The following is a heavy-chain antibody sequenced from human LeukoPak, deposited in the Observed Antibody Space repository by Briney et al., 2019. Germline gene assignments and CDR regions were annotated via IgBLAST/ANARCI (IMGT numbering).Heavy chain of an antibody. D-gene: IGHD3-3*01. V-gene: IGHV1-2*02. Sequence: ASVKVSCKASGYTFTGYYMHWVRQAPGQGLEWMGWINPNSGGTNYAQKFQGRVTMTRDTSISTAYMEPSRLRSDDTAVYYCARDRSSIAPYDFWSGYSPLIDYWGQGTLVTVSS. CDR3: ARDRSSIAPYDFWSGYSPLIDY. J-gene: IGHJ4*02. CDR2: INPNSGGT. CDR1: GYTFTGYY.